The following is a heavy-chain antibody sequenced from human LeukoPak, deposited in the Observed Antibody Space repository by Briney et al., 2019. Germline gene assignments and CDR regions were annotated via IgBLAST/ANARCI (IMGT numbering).Heavy chain of an antibody. D-gene: IGHD5-18*01. CDR3: AKDQGAMGASAFDI. V-gene: IGHV3-9*03. CDR2: ISWNSGSI. Sequence: GGSLRLSCAASGFTFDDYAMRWVRQAPGKGLEWVSGISWNSGSIGYADSVKGRFTISRDNAKNSLYLQMNSLRAEDMALYYCAKDQGAMGASAFDIWGQGTMVTVSS. CDR1: GFTFDDYA. J-gene: IGHJ3*02.